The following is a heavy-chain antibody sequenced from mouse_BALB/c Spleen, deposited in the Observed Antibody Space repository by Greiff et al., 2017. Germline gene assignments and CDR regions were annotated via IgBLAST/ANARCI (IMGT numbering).Heavy chain of an antibody. CDR3: ARHELGYYFDY. CDR2: ISSGRGST. J-gene: IGHJ2*01. V-gene: IGHV5-12-1*01. Sequence: EVKLVESGGGLVKPGGSLKLSCAASGFAFSSYDMSWVRQTPEKRLEWVAYISSGRGSTYYPDTVKGRFTISRDNAKNTLYLQMSSLKSEDTAMYYCARHELGYYFDYWGQGTTLTVSS. CDR1: GFAFSSYD. D-gene: IGHD3-1*01.